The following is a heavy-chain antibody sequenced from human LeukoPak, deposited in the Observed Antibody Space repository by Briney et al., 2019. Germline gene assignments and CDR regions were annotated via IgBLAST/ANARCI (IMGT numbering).Heavy chain of an antibody. Sequence: GGSLRLSCAASGFTFSSYSMNWVRQAPGKGLEWVSSISSSSGSYIYYADSVKGRFTISRDNAKNTLYLQMNSLKGEDTAVYYCATSLGPLTEYWGQGTLVTVSS. CDR3: ATSLGPLTEY. CDR2: ISSSSGSYI. CDR1: GFTFSSYS. J-gene: IGHJ4*02. V-gene: IGHV3-21*01. D-gene: IGHD7-27*01.